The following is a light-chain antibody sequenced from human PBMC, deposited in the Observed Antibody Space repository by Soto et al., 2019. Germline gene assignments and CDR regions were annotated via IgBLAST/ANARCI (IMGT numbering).Light chain of an antibody. CDR2: DAS. CDR3: QQRSNWQGAT. V-gene: IGKV3-11*01. J-gene: IGKJ4*01. Sequence: EIILTQSPATLSLSPGERATLSFMASQSVSSYLAWYQQKPGQAPRLLIYDASNRATGIPARFSGSGSGTDFTLTISSLEPEDFAVYYCQQRSNWQGATFGGGTKVDIK. CDR1: QSVSSY.